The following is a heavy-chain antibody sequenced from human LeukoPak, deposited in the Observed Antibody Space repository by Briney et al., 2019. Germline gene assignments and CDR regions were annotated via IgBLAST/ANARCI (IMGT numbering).Heavy chain of an antibody. D-gene: IGHD6-13*01. CDR2: INHSGST. J-gene: IGHJ4*02. Sequence: SETLSLTCAVYGGSFSGYYWSWIRQPPGKGLEWIGEINHSGSTNYNPSLKSRVTISVDTSKNQFSLKLSSVTAADTAVYYCARWVPTFYSSSWYPYFDYWGQGTLVTVSS. CDR1: GGSFSGYY. CDR3: ARWVPTFYSSSWYPYFDY. V-gene: IGHV4-34*01.